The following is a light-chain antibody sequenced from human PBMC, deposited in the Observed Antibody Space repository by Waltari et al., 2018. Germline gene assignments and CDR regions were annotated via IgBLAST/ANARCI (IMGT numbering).Light chain of an antibody. V-gene: IGKV3-15*01. CDR1: QSVSSN. Sequence: EILMTQSPATLSVSPGEGATLSCRASQSVSSNLAWYQQKPVQAPRLLIYGASTRATGIPARFSGSGSGTEFTLTISSMQSEDFALYYCQQYNNWPRTFGQGTKVDVK. J-gene: IGKJ1*01. CDR2: GAS. CDR3: QQYNNWPRT.